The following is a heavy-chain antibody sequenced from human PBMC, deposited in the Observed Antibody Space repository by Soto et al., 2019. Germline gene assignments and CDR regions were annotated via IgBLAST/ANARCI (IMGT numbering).Heavy chain of an antibody. D-gene: IGHD3-16*01. V-gene: IGHV1-69*02. J-gene: IGHJ4*02. CDR2: INPILSMS. CDR1: GDTFTFYS. Sequence: QVQLVQSGAEVKRPGSSVKVSCKASGDTFTFYSINWVRQAPGLGLEWMGRINPILSMSNYAQRFQGRVTMLEYKFTSTAYMKLSRLRSEATVIYYCASSYASRYRTCVYWSPGALVTVSS. CDR3: ASSYASRYRTCVY.